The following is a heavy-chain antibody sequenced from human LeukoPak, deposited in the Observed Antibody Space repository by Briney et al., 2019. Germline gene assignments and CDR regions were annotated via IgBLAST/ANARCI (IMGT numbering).Heavy chain of an antibody. CDR3: AREDTSGLHFDY. CDR2: IDWNGGSA. J-gene: IGHJ4*02. V-gene: IGHV3-20*04. CDR1: GFTFDAYG. Sequence: RPGGSLRLSCAASGFTFDAYGMSWVRQAPGKGLEWVSDIDWNGGSAGYADSVKGRFTISRDNAKNSLYLQMNSLRAEDTALYYCAREDTSGLHFDYWGQGTPVTVSS. D-gene: IGHD3-22*01.